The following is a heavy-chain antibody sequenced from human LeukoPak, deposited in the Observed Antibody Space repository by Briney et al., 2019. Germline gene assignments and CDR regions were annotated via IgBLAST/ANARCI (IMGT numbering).Heavy chain of an antibody. CDR2: IYYSGST. D-gene: IGHD4-17*01. Sequence: SETLSLTCTVSGGSISSYYWSWIRQPPGKGLEWIGYIYYSGSTNYNPSLKSRVTISVDTSKNQFSLKLSSATAADTAVYYCARDCGDYGLCFGYWGQGTLVTVSS. J-gene: IGHJ4*02. CDR1: GGSISSYY. CDR3: ARDCGDYGLCFGY. V-gene: IGHV4-59*12.